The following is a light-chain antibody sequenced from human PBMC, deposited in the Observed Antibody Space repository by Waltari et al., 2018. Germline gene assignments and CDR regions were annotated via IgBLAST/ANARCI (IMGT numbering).Light chain of an antibody. CDR3: QQSFSSPWT. J-gene: IGKJ1*01. Sequence: DIQMTQSPSSLSASVGDRVTITCRASQSISTSLNWYQQKPGKAPKLLIFAASSLHSGVPSRFSGGGSGTDFTLTITSLQPEDFATYYCQQSFSSPWTFGPGTKVEIK. CDR2: AAS. CDR1: QSISTS. V-gene: IGKV1-39*01.